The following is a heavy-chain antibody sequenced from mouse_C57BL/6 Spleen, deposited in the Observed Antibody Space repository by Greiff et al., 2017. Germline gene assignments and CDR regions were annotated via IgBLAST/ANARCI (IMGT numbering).Heavy chain of an antibody. CDR3: ARDGVTTATLDYFDY. J-gene: IGHJ2*01. CDR2: ISYSGST. V-gene: IGHV3-2*02. D-gene: IGHD1-2*01. Sequence: VQLQQSGPGLVKPSQSLSLTCTVTGYSITSDYAWNWIRQFPGNKLEWMGYISYSGSTSYNPSLKSRISITRDTSKNQFFLQLNSVTTEDTATYYCARDGVTTATLDYFDYWGQGTTLTVSS. CDR1: GYSITSDYA.